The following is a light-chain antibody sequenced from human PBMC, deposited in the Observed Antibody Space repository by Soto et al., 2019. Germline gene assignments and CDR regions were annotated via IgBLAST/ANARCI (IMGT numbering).Light chain of an antibody. V-gene: IGKV3D-15*02. Sequence: EVVMSQSRATLSVSPGEGATLSCRASQGIGDTLAWYQQKPGQGPSLLIYGTSTRAGGVPARFSGGGSGTEFTLTITSLQSEDFAVYYCQQSGSSPITFGQGTRLEIK. CDR3: QQSGSSPIT. CDR2: GTS. CDR1: QGIGDT. J-gene: IGKJ5*01.